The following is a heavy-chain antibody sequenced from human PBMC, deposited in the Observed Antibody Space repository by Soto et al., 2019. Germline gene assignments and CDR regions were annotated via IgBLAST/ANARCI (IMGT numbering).Heavy chain of an antibody. Sequence: QLQLQESGPGLVKPSETLSLNCSVSGGSISSGPYSWGWIRQPPGAGLEWIGTFHYNERTFYNPPREGRVTVALDTPKNQFCLKVSSATVAVAAVYFCARLGGYCGVINCYGCYGMDVWGQWTTVSVSS. V-gene: IGHV4-39*01. J-gene: IGHJ6*02. CDR3: ARLGGYCGVINCYGCYGMDV. CDR2: FHYNERT. CDR1: GGSISSGPYS. D-gene: IGHD2-2*01.